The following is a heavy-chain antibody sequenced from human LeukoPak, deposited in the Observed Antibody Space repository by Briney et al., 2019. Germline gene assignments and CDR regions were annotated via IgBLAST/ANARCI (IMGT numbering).Heavy chain of an antibody. Sequence: PGGSLRLSCAASGFTFSSYAMSWVRQAPGKGLEWVSAISGSGGSTYYADSVKGRFTISRDNSKNTLYLQMNSLRAEDTAVYHCAEEQRFVGQAFDYWGQGTLVTVSS. CDR3: AEEQRFVGQAFDY. J-gene: IGHJ4*02. CDR1: GFTFSSYA. CDR2: ISGSGGST. V-gene: IGHV3-23*01. D-gene: IGHD6-25*01.